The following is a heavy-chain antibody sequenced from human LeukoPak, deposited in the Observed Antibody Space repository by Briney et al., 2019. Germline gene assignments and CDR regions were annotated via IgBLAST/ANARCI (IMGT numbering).Heavy chain of an antibody. Sequence: GGSLTLSCAASGFTFNSYTMSWVRQAPGKGLEWVSTISGSGSSTYYADSVKGRFTISRDNSKNTLYLQVNSLRAEDTAVYYCARASYCSGGICYYYYWGQGTLVTVSS. CDR1: GFTFNSYT. J-gene: IGHJ4*02. CDR2: ISGSGSST. D-gene: IGHD2-15*01. CDR3: ARASYCSGGICYYYY. V-gene: IGHV3-23*01.